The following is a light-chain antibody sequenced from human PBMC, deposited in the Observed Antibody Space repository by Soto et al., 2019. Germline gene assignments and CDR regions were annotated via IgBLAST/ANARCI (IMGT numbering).Light chain of an antibody. J-gene: IGLJ2*01. CDR3: QSSDSSSHV. CDR1: SGSIASNY. V-gene: IGLV6-57*04. CDR2: EDN. Sequence: NFMLTQPHSVSESPGKTITISCTRSSGSIASNYVQWYQQRPGSAPITMIYEDNQRPSGVPDRFSGSIDSSSNSASLTISGLKTEDEADYYCQSSDSSSHVFGGGTQLTVL.